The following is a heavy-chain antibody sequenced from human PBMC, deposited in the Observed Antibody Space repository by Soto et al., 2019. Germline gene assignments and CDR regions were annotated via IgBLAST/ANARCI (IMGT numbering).Heavy chain of an antibody. V-gene: IGHV4-59*08. J-gene: IGHJ3*02. CDR3: ARRRWGDAFDI. Sequence: QVQLQESGPGLVKPSETLSLTCTVSGGSISSYYGSWIRQPPGKGLEGIGYIYYSGSTNYNPSLKSRVTISVDTAKNQFSLKLSSVTAADTAVYYCARRRWGDAFDIWGQGTMVTVSS. CDR1: GGSISSYY. D-gene: IGHD7-27*01. CDR2: IYYSGST.